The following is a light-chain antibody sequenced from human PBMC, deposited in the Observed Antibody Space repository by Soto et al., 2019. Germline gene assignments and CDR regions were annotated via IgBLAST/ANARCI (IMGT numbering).Light chain of an antibody. J-gene: IGLJ1*01. CDR1: SSDVGGYNY. CDR3: CSHAGSTFYV. CDR2: DVT. V-gene: IGLV2-11*01. Sequence: QSVLTQPRSVSGSPGQSVTISCTGTSSDVGGYNYVSWYQQHPGKAPKLMIYDVTTRPSGVPDRFSGSKSGNTASLTISGLQAEDEADYYCCSHAGSTFYVFGTGTKVTVL.